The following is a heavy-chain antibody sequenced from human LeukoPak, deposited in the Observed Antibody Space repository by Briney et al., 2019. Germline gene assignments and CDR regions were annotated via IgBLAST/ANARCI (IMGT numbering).Heavy chain of an antibody. D-gene: IGHD1-14*01. V-gene: IGHV4-59*08. CDR2: IYSSASGGT. Sequence: SETLSLTCTVSGGSISSYHWSWIRQPPTKALEWIGYIYSSASGGTNYNPSLKSRVTISADSSKNQFSLNLNSVTAADTAVYYCARHVRRTYHRYFDYWGQGTLVTVSS. CDR3: ARHVRRTYHRYFDY. J-gene: IGHJ4*02. CDR1: GGSISSYH.